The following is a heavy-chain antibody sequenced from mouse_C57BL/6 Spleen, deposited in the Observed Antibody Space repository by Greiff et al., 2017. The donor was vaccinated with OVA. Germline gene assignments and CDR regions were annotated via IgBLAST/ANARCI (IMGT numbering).Heavy chain of an antibody. CDR1: GYSFTGYY. CDR3: ARSRGYGYGSFDV. V-gene: IGHV1-42*01. D-gene: IGHD2-2*01. J-gene: IGHJ1*03. CDR2: INPSTGGT. Sequence: VQLKQSGPELVKPGASVKISCKASGYSFTGYYMNWVKQSPEKSLEWIGEINPSTGGTTYNQKFKAKATLTVDKSSSTAYMQLKSLTSEDSAVYYCARSRGYGYGSFDVWGTGTTVTVSS.